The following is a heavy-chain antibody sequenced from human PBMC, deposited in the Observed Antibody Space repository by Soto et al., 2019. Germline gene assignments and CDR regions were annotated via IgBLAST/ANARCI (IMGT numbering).Heavy chain of an antibody. CDR1: GFTFSSYW. CDR3: ARGFSGSSVYSDF. D-gene: IGHD6-6*01. CDR2: INTDGRST. J-gene: IGHJ4*02. V-gene: IGHV3-74*01. Sequence: GGSLRLSCAASGFTFSSYWMHWVRQAPGKGLVWVSRINTDGRSTGYADSVKGRFTISRDNAENTLHLQMNSLRAEDTAVYYCARGFSGSSVYSDFWGQGTLVTVSS.